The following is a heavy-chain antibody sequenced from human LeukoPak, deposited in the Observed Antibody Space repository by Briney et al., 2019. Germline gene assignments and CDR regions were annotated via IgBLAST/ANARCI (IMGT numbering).Heavy chain of an antibody. D-gene: IGHD4-17*01. V-gene: IGHV3-74*01. CDR1: GFTFSSYW. Sequence: GVSLRLSCAASGFTFSSYWMHWVRQAPGKGLVWVSRINSDGSSTSYADSVKGRFTISRDNAKNTLYLQMNSLRAEDTAVYYCARDWYGDSGFDYWGQGTLVTVSS. J-gene: IGHJ4*02. CDR3: ARDWYGDSGFDY. CDR2: INSDGSST.